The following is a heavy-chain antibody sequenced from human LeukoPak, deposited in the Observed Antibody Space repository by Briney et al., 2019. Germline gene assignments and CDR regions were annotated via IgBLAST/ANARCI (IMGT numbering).Heavy chain of an antibody. CDR2: IIPIFGTA. J-gene: IGHJ4*02. CDR3: ASGYDSGSYLGFDY. D-gene: IGHD3-10*01. V-gene: IGHV1-69*13. CDR1: GGTFSSYA. Sequence: ASVKVSCKASGGTFSSYAISWVRQAPGQGLEWMGGIIPIFGTANCAQKFQGRVTITADESTSTAYMELSSLRSEDTAVYYCASGYDSGSYLGFDYWGQGTLVTVSS.